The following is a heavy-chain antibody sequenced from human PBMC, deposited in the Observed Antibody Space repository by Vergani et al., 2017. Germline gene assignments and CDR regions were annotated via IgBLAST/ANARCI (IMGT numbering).Heavy chain of an antibody. CDR2: IKQDGSEK. Sequence: EVLLVESGGGLVQPGGSLRLSCAASGFTFSAYWMNWVRQAPGKGLEWVANIKQDGSEKYYVDSVKGRFTISRDNANNLVYLQMSSVRADDTAVYYCAKGAKNGILTADDIWGQGTMVTVSS. V-gene: IGHV3-7*01. J-gene: IGHJ3*02. CDR1: GFTFSAYW. D-gene: IGHD3-9*01. CDR3: AKGAKNGILTADDI.